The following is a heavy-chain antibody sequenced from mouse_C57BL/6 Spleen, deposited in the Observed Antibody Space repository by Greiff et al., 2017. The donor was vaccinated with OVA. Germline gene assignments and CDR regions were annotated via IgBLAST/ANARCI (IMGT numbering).Heavy chain of an antibody. CDR2: INYDGSST. Sequence: EVQLVESEGGLVQPGSSMKLSCTASGFTFSDYYMAWVRQVPEKGLEWVANINYDGSSTYYLDSLKSRFIISRDNAKNILYLQMSSLKSEDTATYYCARDADSNYYFDYWGQGTTLTVSS. D-gene: IGHD2-5*01. J-gene: IGHJ2*01. CDR1: GFTFSDYY. CDR3: ARDADSNYYFDY. V-gene: IGHV5-16*01.